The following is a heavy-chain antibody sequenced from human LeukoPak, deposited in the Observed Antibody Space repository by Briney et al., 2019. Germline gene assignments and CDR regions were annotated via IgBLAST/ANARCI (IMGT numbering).Heavy chain of an antibody. V-gene: IGHV1-2*02. CDR1: GYTFTGYY. D-gene: IGHD4-17*01. J-gene: IGHJ4*02. CDR2: INPNSGGT. CDR3: ARATTVTTFNSALGGY. Sequence: ASVKVSCKASGYTFTGYYMHWVRQAPGQGLEWMGWINPNSGGTNYAQKFQGRVTMTRDTSISTAYMELSRLRSDDTAVYYCARATTVTTFNSALGGYWGQGTLVTVSS.